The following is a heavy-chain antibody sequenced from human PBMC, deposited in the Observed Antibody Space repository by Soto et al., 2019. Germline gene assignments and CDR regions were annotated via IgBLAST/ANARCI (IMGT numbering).Heavy chain of an antibody. V-gene: IGHV3-15*07. CDR2: IKSITDGGTT. CDR3: ATVLGAGRRGGIEV. Sequence: EVQLVESGGGLVKPGGSLRLSCEASGFTFSNAWMNWVRQAPGKGLEWVGRIKSITDGGTTDYVAPVKGRFAISRVDSKNTLYLQRNSLKTEDTGLYYWATVLGAGRRGGIEVWGQGTTVTVSS. D-gene: IGHD6-6*01. J-gene: IGHJ6*02. CDR1: GFTFSNAW.